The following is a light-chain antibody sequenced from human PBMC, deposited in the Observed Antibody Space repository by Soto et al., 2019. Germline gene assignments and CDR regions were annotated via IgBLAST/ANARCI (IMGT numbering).Light chain of an antibody. V-gene: IGLV2-14*01. Sequence: QSALTQPASVSGSPGQSITISCTGTSSDVGGYDYVSWYQQHAGKAPKLIIYEVSNRPAGVSNRFSGSKSGNTASLAISGLQAEDEAEYYCSSYTSTTTPRVFGGGTKVTVL. J-gene: IGLJ3*02. CDR3: SSYTSTTTPRV. CDR1: SSDVGGYDY. CDR2: EVS.